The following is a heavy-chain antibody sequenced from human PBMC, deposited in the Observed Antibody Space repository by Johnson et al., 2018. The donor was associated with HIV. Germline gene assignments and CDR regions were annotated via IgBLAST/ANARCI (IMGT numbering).Heavy chain of an antibody. CDR3: TKAKTPLLPITDGYALDI. CDR2: ISWNSGSI. V-gene: IGHV3-9*01. D-gene: IGHD3-16*01. J-gene: IGHJ3*02. CDR1: GFTFDDYA. Sequence: VQLVESGGGLVQPGRSLRLSCAASGFTFDDYAMYWVRQAPGKGLEWVSGISWNSGSIGYADSVRGGFTISRDNAKNSLYLQMNSLRAKETALYYCTKAKTPLLPITDGYALDIWGQGTMVTVSS.